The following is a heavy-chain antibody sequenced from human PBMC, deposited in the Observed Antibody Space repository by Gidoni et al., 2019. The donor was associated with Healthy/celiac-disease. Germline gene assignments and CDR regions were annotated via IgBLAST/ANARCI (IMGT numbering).Heavy chain of an antibody. V-gene: IGHV3-30-3*01. CDR3: ARGIVVVPAANWFDP. Sequence: QVQLVESGGGVVQPGRSLRLSCAASGFTFSSYAMHWVRQAPGKGLEWVAVISYDGSNKYYADSVKGRFTISRDNSKNTLYLQMNSLRAEDTAVYYCARGIVVVPAANWFDPWGQGTLVTVSS. J-gene: IGHJ5*02. D-gene: IGHD2-2*01. CDR2: ISYDGSNK. CDR1: GFTFSSYA.